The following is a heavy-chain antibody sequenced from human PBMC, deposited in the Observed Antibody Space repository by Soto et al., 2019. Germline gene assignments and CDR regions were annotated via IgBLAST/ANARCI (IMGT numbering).Heavy chain of an antibody. Sequence: QVQLVESGGGLVKPGGSLRLSCAASGLTFSDCYMNWIRQAPGKGLEWVSYISSSGSSINYPGSVKGRFTISRDNAKNSLYLLMNSLRAEDTAMYYCARVRFGEWGYAMDVWGQGTTVTVSS. CDR1: GLTFSDCY. J-gene: IGHJ6*02. D-gene: IGHD3-10*01. V-gene: IGHV3-11*01. CDR2: ISSSGSSI. CDR3: ARVRFGEWGYAMDV.